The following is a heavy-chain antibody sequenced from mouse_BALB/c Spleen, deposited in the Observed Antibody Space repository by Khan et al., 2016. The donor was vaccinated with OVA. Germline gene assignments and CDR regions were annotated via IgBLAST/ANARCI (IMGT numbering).Heavy chain of an antibody. CDR1: GFSLSRYS. Sequence: QVQLKASGPGLVAPSQSLSITCTVSGFSLSRYSIHWVRQTPGKGLEWMGMIWGDGNTDYNSALKSRLSISKDNSKSHVLLKKNSLQTDEKAMYYSAINHCGVGCWYFAVWGAGTAVTFSS. CDR3: AINHCGVGCWYFAV. CDR2: IWGDGNT. D-gene: IGHD3-2*02. J-gene: IGHJ1*01. V-gene: IGHV2-6-4*01.